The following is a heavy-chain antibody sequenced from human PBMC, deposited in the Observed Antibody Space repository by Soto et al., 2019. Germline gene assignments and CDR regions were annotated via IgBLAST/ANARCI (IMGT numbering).Heavy chain of an antibody. V-gene: IGHV3-48*02. D-gene: IGHD2-15*01. J-gene: IGHJ6*02. CDR2: ISSSSSTI. CDR1: GFTFSSYS. Sequence: PGGSLRLSCAASGFTFSSYSMNWVRQAPWKGLEWVSYISSSSSTIYYADSVKGRFTISRDNAKNSLYLQMNSLRDEDTAVYYCAREGRYCSGGSCYSSYYYGMDVWGQGTTVTVSS. CDR3: AREGRYCSGGSCYSSYYYGMDV.